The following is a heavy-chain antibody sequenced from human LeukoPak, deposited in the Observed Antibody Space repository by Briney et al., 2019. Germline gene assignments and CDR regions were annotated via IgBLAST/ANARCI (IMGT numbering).Heavy chain of an antibody. J-gene: IGHJ3*02. Sequence: GGSLRLSCAASGFTVSSNYMSWVGRAPGKGLEWFSVIYSGGSTYYADSVKGRFTISRDNSKNTLYLQMNSLRAEDTAVYYCARDTVPAATDAFDIWGQGTMVTVSS. V-gene: IGHV3-66*02. CDR2: IYSGGST. CDR3: ARDTVPAATDAFDI. D-gene: IGHD2-2*01. CDR1: GFTVSSNY.